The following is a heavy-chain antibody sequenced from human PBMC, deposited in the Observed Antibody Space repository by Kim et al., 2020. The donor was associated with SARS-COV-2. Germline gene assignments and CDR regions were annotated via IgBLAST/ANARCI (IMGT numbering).Heavy chain of an antibody. Sequence: SQTLSLTCAISGYSVSSNSAAWNWIRQSPSRGLEWLGRTYYRSKWYNDYAVSVKSRITINPDTSKNQFSLQLNSVTPEDTAVYYCARERMGYSSGWYYYYYYYMDVWGKGTTVTVAS. D-gene: IGHD6-19*01. CDR3: ARERMGYSSGWYYYYYYYMDV. CDR2: TYYRSKWYN. J-gene: IGHJ6*03. V-gene: IGHV6-1*01. CDR1: GYSVSSNSAA.